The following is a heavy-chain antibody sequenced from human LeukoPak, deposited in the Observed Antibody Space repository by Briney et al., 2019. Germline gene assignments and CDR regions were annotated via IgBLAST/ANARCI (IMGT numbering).Heavy chain of an antibody. CDR3: ARGMRYDILTGPDNAFDI. CDR2: ISSSGSTI. Sequence: PGGSLRLSCAASGFTFSSYWMSWVRQAPGKGLEWVSYISSSGSTIYYADSVKGRFTISRDNAKNSLYLQMNSLRAEDTAVYYCARGMRYDILTGPDNAFDIWGQGTMVTVSS. V-gene: IGHV3-48*04. J-gene: IGHJ3*02. D-gene: IGHD3-9*01. CDR1: GFTFSSYW.